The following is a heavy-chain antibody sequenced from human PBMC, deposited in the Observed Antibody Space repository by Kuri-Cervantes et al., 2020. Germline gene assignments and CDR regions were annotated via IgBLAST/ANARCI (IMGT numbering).Heavy chain of an antibody. V-gene: IGHV3-30*03. CDR2: ISYDGSNK. J-gene: IGHJ6*02. D-gene: IGHD6-13*01. Sequence: GESLKISCAASGFTFSSYGMHWVRQAPGKGLEWVAVISYDGSNKYYADSVKGRFTISRDNSKNTLYLQMNSLRAEDTAVYYCARALAPSSSWTPVFYYYYYGMDVWGQGTTVTVSS. CDR3: ARALAPSSSWTPVFYYYYYGMDV. CDR1: GFTFSSYG.